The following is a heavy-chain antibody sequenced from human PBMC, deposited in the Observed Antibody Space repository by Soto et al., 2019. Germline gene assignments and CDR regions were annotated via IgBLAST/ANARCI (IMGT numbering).Heavy chain of an antibody. CDR2: MNPNSGNT. D-gene: IGHD3-3*01. V-gene: IGHV1-8*01. Sequence: GASVKVSCKASGYTFTSYDINWVRQATGQGLEWMGWMNPNSGNTGYEQKFQVRVTMTRNTSISTAYMELSSLRSEDTAVYYCARVLSGPDFWSGYYDYYYYYMDVWGKGTTVTVSS. J-gene: IGHJ6*03. CDR3: ARVLSGPDFWSGYYDYYYYYMDV. CDR1: GYTFTSYD.